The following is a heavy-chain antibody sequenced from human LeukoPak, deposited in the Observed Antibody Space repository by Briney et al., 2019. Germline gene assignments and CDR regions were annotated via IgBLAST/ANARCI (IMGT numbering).Heavy chain of an antibody. V-gene: IGHV3-23*01. CDR1: GFSLSSYA. CDR3: AKAPVTSCRGAYCYPFDY. J-gene: IGHJ4*02. Sequence: PGGSLRLSCAASGFSLSSYAMSWVRQAPGKGLEWVSAINSTDAGTYHADSVRGRFTISRDSSKNTLHLQMNSLRAEDAAVYYCAKAPVTSCRGAYCYPFDYWGQGTLVTVSS. CDR2: INSTDAGT. D-gene: IGHD2-21*01.